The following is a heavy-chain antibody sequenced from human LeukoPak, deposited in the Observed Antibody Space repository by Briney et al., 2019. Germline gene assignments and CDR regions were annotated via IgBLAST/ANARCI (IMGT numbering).Heavy chain of an antibody. J-gene: IGHJ4*02. D-gene: IGHD5-24*01. CDR1: GGTFSTYP. CDR3: ARDGEMAAIYFDY. V-gene: IGHV1-69*17. Sequence: ASVKVSCKASGGTFSTYPISWVRQAPRQGLEWMGGIIPIVGIANYAQKFRGRVTITADKSTNTAYMELSSLRSEDTAVYYCARDGEMAAIYFDYWGQGTLVTVSS. CDR2: IIPIVGIA.